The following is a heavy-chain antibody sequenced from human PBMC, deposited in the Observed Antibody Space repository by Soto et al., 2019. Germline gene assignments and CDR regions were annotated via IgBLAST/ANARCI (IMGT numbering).Heavy chain of an antibody. CDR3: VRARSTDSRPDY. Sequence: GFLRLSCAASGFTFSLYSMIWVRQAPGKGLEWVASITSSSSYIYYEDSLKGRFTISRDNAKNSLFLQLDSLRAEDTAVYFCVRARSTDSRPDYWGQGTLVTVSS. V-gene: IGHV3-21*01. CDR2: ITSSSSYI. J-gene: IGHJ4*02. D-gene: IGHD3-22*01. CDR1: GFTFSLYS.